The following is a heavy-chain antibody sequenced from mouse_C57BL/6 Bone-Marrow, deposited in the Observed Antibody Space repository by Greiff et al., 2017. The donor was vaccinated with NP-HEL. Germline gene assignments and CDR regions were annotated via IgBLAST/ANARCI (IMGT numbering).Heavy chain of an antibody. CDR1: GYTFTDYY. D-gene: IGHD1-1*01. CDR2: IYPGSGNT. V-gene: IGHV1-76*01. Sequence: QVQLQQSGAELVRPGASVKLSCKASGYTFTDYYINWVKQRPGQGLEWIARIYPGSGNTYYNEKFKGKATLTAEKSSSTAYMQLSSLTSEDSAVYVCARGGTTVYWGQGTTLTVSS. CDR3: ARGGTTVY. J-gene: IGHJ2*01.